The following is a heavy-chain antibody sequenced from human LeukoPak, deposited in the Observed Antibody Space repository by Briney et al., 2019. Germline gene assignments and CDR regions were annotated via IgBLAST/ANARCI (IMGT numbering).Heavy chain of an antibody. CDR1: GCTFTSYG. J-gene: IGHJ5*02. V-gene: IGHV1-18*01. CDR2: ISAYNGNI. D-gene: IGHD3-3*01. CDR3: ARDLYDFWSGYWNWFDP. Sequence: GASVKVSCKASGCTFTSYGISWVRQAPGQGLEWMGWISAYNGNINYVQKLQGRVTMPTDTSTSTAYMELRSLRSDDTAVYYCARDLYDFWSGYWNWFDPWGQGTLVTVSS.